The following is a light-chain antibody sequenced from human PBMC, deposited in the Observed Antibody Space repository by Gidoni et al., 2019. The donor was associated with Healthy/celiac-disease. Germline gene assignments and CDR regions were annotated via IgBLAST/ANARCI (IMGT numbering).Light chain of an antibody. CDR2: AAS. CDR3: QQYLSFWT. Sequence: EIVLPQSPGTLSLSPGERATLSCRASQSVSSYLAWYQQKPGQAPRLLIYAASNRATGIPDRFSGSGSGTDFTLTISRLEPEDFAVYYCQQYLSFWTFXQXTKVEIK. J-gene: IGKJ1*01. CDR1: QSVSSY. V-gene: IGKV3-20*01.